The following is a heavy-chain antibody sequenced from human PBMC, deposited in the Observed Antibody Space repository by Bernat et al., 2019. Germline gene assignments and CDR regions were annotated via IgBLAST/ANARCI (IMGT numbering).Heavy chain of an antibody. D-gene: IGHD6-13*01. Sequence: QVQLVESGGGVVQPGRSLRLSCAASGFTFSSFGMHWVRQAPGKGLEWVAVIRYGGGNKYYADSVKGRFTISRDNSKNTLYLQMNSLRAEDTAVYYCARENIAAAADWDYWGQGTLVTVSS. CDR2: IRYGGGNK. J-gene: IGHJ4*02. V-gene: IGHV3-33*01. CDR3: ARENIAAAADWDY. CDR1: GFTFSSFG.